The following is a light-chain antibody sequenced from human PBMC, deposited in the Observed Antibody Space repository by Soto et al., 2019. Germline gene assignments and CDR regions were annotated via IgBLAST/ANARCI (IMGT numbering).Light chain of an antibody. CDR2: EVS. Sequence: QSALTQPASMSGSPGQSIAISCTGTSSDVGGYNYVSWYQQHPGKAPKLMISEVSNRPSGVSNRFSGSKSGNTGSLTISGLQAEDEADYYCSSYTSSSTYVFGTGTKVTVL. V-gene: IGLV2-14*01. CDR3: SSYTSSSTYV. J-gene: IGLJ1*01. CDR1: SSDVGGYNY.